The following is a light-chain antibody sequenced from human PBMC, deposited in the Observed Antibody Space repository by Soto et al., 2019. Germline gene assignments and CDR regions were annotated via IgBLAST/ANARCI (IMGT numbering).Light chain of an antibody. Sequence: QSVLTQPPSVSGSLGQSVAISCTGTSSDVGTYNRVSWYQQPPGTAPRLMIYDVSNRPSGVPDRFSGSKSGNTASPTISGLQAEDEADYYCSSYTSTSTYVFGTGTKVTVL. CDR2: DVS. V-gene: IGLV2-18*02. J-gene: IGLJ1*01. CDR3: SSYTSTSTYV. CDR1: SSDVGTYNR.